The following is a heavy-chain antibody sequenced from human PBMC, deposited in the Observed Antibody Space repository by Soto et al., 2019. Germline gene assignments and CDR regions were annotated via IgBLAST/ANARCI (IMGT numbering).Heavy chain of an antibody. J-gene: IGHJ4*02. CDR3: SRSLDS. CDR1: GFTFSSFW. Sequence: GGSLRLSCAASGFTFSSFWMDWVRQAPGKGLEWVGNINPDGSEKHYVDSVKGRFTISRDNAKNSLYLHMSSLTAEDSALYYCSRSLDSWGQGTRVTVSS. V-gene: IGHV3-7*01. CDR2: INPDGSEK.